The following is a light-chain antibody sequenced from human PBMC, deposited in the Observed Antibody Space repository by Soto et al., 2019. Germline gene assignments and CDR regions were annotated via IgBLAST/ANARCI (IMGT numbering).Light chain of an antibody. Sequence: DIQMTQSPSTLSASVGDRVTITCRASQSISNWLAWYQQKPGKAPKLLIYKASSFESGVPSRFSGSGSGTEFTLTISSLQPDDFATYYCQQYNSSFGQGTKVEIK. CDR2: KAS. J-gene: IGKJ1*01. CDR1: QSISNW. CDR3: QQYNSS. V-gene: IGKV1-5*03.